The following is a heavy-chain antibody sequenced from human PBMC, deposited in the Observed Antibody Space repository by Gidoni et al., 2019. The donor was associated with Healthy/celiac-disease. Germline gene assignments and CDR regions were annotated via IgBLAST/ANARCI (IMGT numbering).Heavy chain of an antibody. J-gene: IGHJ4*02. D-gene: IGHD2-21*02. CDR2: ISYDGSNK. V-gene: IGHV3-30*18. Sequence: VQLVESGGGVVQPGRSLRLSCAAPGFTFSSYGMHWVRQAPGKGLEWVAVISYDGSNKYYADSVKGRFTISRDNSKNTLYLQMNSLRAEDTAVYYCAKGQVGSYCGGDCYSPYFDYWGQGTLVTVSS. CDR1: GFTFSSYG. CDR3: AKGQVGSYCGGDCYSPYFDY.